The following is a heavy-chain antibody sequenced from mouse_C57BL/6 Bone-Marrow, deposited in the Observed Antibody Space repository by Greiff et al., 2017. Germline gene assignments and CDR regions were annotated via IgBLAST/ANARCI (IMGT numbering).Heavy chain of an antibody. D-gene: IGHD2-1*01. J-gene: IGHJ3*01. CDR1: GYTFTSYW. CDR3: ASNYPSGLAY. V-gene: IGHV1-59*01. Sequence: QVQLQQPGAELVRPGTSVKLSCKASGYTFTSYWMHWVKQRPGQGLEWMGVIDPSDSYTNYNQKFKGKATLTVDTSSSTAYMQLSSLTSEDSAVYYCASNYPSGLAYWGQGTLVTVSA. CDR2: IDPSDSYT.